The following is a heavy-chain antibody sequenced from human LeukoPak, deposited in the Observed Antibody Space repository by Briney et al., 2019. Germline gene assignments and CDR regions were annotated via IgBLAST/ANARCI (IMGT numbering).Heavy chain of an antibody. V-gene: IGHV3-23*01. Sequence: GGSLRLSCTASGFTFGDYAMSWVRQAPGKGLEWVSDISGSGGRTYYADSVKGRFTISRDNSKNTMYLQMNSLRVEDTAVYYCAKGGYNNNWALDYWGQGTLVTVSS. CDR2: ISGSGGRT. D-gene: IGHD1-14*01. CDR1: GFTFGDYA. CDR3: AKGGYNNNWALDY. J-gene: IGHJ4*02.